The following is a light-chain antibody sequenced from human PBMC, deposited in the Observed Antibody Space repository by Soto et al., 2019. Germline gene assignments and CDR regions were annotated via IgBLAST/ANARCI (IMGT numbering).Light chain of an antibody. V-gene: IGKV1-27*01. Sequence: DIQMTQSPSSLSASVGDRLTITCRASQDIGKSLAWYQQRPGKVPKPLLYAASTLHSGVPSRFSGGGSGTHFTLTISNLQPEEVATYYSQMHVTAPETFGQGTKVEIK. CDR3: QMHVTAPET. CDR1: QDIGKS. CDR2: AAS. J-gene: IGKJ1*01.